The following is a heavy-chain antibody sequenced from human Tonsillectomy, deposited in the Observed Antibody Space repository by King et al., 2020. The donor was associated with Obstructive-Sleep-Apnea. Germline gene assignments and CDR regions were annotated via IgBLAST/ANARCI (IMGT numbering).Heavy chain of an antibody. CDR3: ARSHYSESGNYYPYFDY. CDR2: IYHSGST. D-gene: IGHD3-10*01. Sequence: QLQESGPGLAKPSETLSLTCTVSGYSISSGYYWGWIRQPPGKGLEWIASIYHSGSTYYNPSLKSRVTISVDTSKNQFSLKLSSVTAADTSVSYCARSHYSESGNYYPYFDYWGQGTLVTVSS. V-gene: IGHV4-38-2*02. CDR1: GYSISSGYY. J-gene: IGHJ4*02.